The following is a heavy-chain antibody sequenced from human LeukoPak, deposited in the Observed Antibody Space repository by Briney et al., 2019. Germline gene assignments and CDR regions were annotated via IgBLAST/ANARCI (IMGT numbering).Heavy chain of an antibody. CDR3: ARSRAATNDY. CDR2: ISHSGST. CDR1: GGSFSGYY. J-gene: IGHJ4*02. V-gene: IGHV4-34*01. Sequence: SETLSLTCAVYGGSFSGYYWSWIRQPPGKGLEWIGEISHSGSTNYNPSLKSRVTISVDTSKNQFSLKLSSVTAADTAVYYCARSRAATNDYWGQGTLVTVSS. D-gene: IGHD2-15*01.